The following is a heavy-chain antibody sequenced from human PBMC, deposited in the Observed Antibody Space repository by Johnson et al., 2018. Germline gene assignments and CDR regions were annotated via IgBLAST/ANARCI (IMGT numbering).Heavy chain of an antibody. CDR2: VSHRGST. J-gene: IGHJ4*02. CDR3: AGQWLGGSYFNS. Sequence: QVQLQQWGAGRVKPSETLSLTCAVYGGSFSSHYWSWIRQSPGKGLEWIGEVSHRGSTTYNPSLRSRVTISVDTSKDPFSLRLNSVTAADTAVYFCAGQWLGGSYFNSWGQGTLVTVSS. D-gene: IGHD6-19*01. CDR1: GGSFSSHY. V-gene: IGHV4-34*01.